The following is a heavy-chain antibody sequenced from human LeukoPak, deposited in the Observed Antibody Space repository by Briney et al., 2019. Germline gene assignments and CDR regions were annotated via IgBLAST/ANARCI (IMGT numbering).Heavy chain of an antibody. D-gene: IGHD3-22*01. CDR2: ISSSSSYT. V-gene: IGHV3-21*01. CDR3: ARDRNYYDSSGYPWAFDI. CDR1: GFTFSSYS. Sequence: GGSLRLSCAASGFTFSSYSMNWVRQAPGKGLEWVSSISSSSSYTYYADSVKGRFTISRDNAKNSLYLQMNSLRAEDTAVYYCARDRNYYDSSGYPWAFDIWGQGTMVTVSS. J-gene: IGHJ3*02.